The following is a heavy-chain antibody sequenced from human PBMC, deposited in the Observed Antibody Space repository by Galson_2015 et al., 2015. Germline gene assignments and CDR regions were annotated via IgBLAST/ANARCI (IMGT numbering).Heavy chain of an antibody. J-gene: IGHJ4*02. CDR2: LSHTGSSI. Sequence: SLRLSCAASGFTFSSSAMNWVRQAPGKGLEWVSALSHTGSSIYYADSVKGRFTISRDNSKNTLYLHLNSLRADDTAVYYCAKDQRAVVMSAIDYWVQGTQVTVSS. V-gene: IGHV3-23*01. D-gene: IGHD2-21*02. CDR1: GFTFSSSA. CDR3: AKDQRAVVMSAIDY.